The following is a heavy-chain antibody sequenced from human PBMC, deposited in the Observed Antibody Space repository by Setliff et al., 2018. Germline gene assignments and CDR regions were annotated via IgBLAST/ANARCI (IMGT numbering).Heavy chain of an antibody. J-gene: IGHJ4*02. D-gene: IGHD3-3*01. CDR2: IYYSGST. Sequence: SETLSLTCTVSGGSISSSSYYWGWIRQPPGKGLEWIGSIYYSGSTYYNPSLKSRVTISVDTSKNQFSLKLSSVTAADTAVYYCARRIRYYNFWSGYYDYWGQGTLVTVFS. CDR3: ARRIRYYNFWSGYYDY. V-gene: IGHV4-39*07. CDR1: GGSISSSSYY.